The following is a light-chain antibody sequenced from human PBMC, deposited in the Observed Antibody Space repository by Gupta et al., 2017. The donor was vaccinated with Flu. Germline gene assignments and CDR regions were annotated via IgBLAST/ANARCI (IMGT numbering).Light chain of an antibody. Sequence: SLGERATINCKSSQSVLYSSNNKNYLAWHQHKPGQPPRLLIYWASTRESGVPDRFSGSGSGTDLALTISSLQAEDVAVYNCHQENTTPRTFGQGTKVEIK. CDR3: HQENTTPRT. J-gene: IGKJ1*01. CDR2: WAS. CDR1: QSVLYSSNNKNY. V-gene: IGKV4-1*01.